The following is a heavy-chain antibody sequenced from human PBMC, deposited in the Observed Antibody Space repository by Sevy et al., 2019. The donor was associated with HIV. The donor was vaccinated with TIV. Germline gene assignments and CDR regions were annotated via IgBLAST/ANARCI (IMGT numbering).Heavy chain of an antibody. CDR2: IKSKTDGGTI. CDR1: GVSFSNAC. Sequence: GGSLRLSCAASGVSFSNACMSWVRQAPGKGLEWVGRIKSKTDGGTIDYAAPVKGILNISREDSKNTLHLQMNSLETEDTGVYYCTTIAYHGRFDIWGQGTMVTVSS. D-gene: IGHD3-16*01. CDR3: TTIAYHGRFDI. V-gene: IGHV3-15*01. J-gene: IGHJ3*02.